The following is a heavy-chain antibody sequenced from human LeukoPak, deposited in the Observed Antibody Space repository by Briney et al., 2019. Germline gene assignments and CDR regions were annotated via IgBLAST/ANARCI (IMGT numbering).Heavy chain of an antibody. V-gene: IGHV4-59*08. J-gene: IGHJ4*02. CDR1: GGSISSYY. Sequence: SGTLSLTCTVSGGSISSYYWSWIRQPPGKGLEWIGYIYYSGSTNYNPSLKSRVTISVDTSKNQFSLKLSSVTAADTAVYYCARGGEGAHYYWGQGTLVTVSS. CDR2: IYYSGST. CDR3: ARGGEGAHYY. D-gene: IGHD1-26*01.